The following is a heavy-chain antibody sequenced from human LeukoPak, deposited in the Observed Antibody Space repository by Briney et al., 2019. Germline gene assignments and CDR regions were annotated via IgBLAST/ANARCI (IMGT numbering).Heavy chain of an antibody. D-gene: IGHD1-26*01. CDR3: ARERIVGVTYYFDY. J-gene: IGHJ4*02. CDR1: GFTFSSYA. CDR2: ISGSGGST. V-gene: IGHV3-23*01. Sequence: GGSLRLSCAASGFTFSSYAMSWVRQTPGKGLEWVSAISGSGGSTYYADSVKGRFTISRDNSKNTLFLQMNSLRAEDTAVYYCARERIVGVTYYFDYWGQGTLVTVSS.